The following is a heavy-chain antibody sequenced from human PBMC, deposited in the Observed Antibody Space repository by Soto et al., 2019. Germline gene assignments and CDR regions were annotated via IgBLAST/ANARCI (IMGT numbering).Heavy chain of an antibody. CDR3: AREPKDIVVVPAARVHYYMDV. V-gene: IGHV3-48*01. Sequence: GGSLRLSCAASGFTFSSYSMNWVRQAPGKGLEWVSYISSSSTIYYADSVKGRFTISRDNAKNSLYLQMNSLRAEDTAVYYCAREPKDIVVVPAARVHYYMDVWGKGTTVTVSS. J-gene: IGHJ6*03. D-gene: IGHD2-2*01. CDR2: ISSSSTI. CDR1: GFTFSSYS.